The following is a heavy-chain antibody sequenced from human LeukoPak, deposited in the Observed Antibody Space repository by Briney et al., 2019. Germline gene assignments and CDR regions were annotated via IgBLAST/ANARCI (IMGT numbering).Heavy chain of an antibody. CDR1: GLTFSSYG. Sequence: GGSLRLSCAASGLTFSSYGMHWVRQALGKGLEWVAVISYDGNNKYYADSVKGRFTISRDNSKNTLYLQMNSLRAEDTALYYCARDRGGWFDPWGQGTLVTVSS. CDR3: ARDRGGWFDP. D-gene: IGHD3-10*01. V-gene: IGHV3-30*03. CDR2: ISYDGNNK. J-gene: IGHJ5*02.